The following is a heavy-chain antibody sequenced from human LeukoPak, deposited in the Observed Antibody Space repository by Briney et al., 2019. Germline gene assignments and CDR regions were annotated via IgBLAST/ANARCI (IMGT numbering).Heavy chain of an antibody. CDR1: GYSISSGYY. Sequence: PSETLSLTCVVTGYSISSGYYWGWIRQPPGKGLEWIGSIYHTGTTYYNPSLKSRITISVDTSKNQFSLKLTSVTAADTAVYYCASYCSGGSCYSDYWGQGTLVTVSS. D-gene: IGHD2-15*01. J-gene: IGHJ4*02. V-gene: IGHV4-38-2*01. CDR2: IYHTGTT. CDR3: ASYCSGGSCYSDY.